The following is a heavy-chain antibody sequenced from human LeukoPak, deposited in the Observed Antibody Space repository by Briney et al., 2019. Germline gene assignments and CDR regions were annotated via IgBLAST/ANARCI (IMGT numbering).Heavy chain of an antibody. CDR2: ISYDGSNK. CDR1: GFTFSSYA. D-gene: IGHD6-13*01. V-gene: IGHV3-30-3*01. CDR3: ASSIAAAGTRY. Sequence: RGSLRLSCAASGFTFSSYAMHWVRQAPGKGLEWVAVISYDGSNKYYADSVKGRFTISRDNSKNTVYLQMNSLRAEDTAVYYCASSIAAAGTRYWGQGTLVTVSS. J-gene: IGHJ4*02.